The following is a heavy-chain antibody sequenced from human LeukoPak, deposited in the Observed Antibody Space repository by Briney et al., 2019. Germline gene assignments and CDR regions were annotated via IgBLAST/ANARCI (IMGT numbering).Heavy chain of an antibody. J-gene: IGHJ4*02. D-gene: IGHD2-2*01. V-gene: IGHV3-7*01. CDR2: IKQDGSAK. Sequence: AGSLRLSCTAAGFTFSDYWMTWVRQAPGKGLEWVAKIKQDGSAKYYVDSVKGRFTISRDNDKNSLYLQMDSLRVEDTATYYCARWRGSTSERSDYWGQGTLVTVSS. CDR3: ARWRGSTSERSDY. CDR1: GFTFSDYW.